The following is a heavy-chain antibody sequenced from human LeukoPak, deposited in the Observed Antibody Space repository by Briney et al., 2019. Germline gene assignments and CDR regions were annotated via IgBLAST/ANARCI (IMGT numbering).Heavy chain of an antibody. CDR3: ATAGATFGGVIAKYYFDY. CDR1: GYTLTELS. CDR2: XXXEDGGT. V-gene: IGHV1-24*01. J-gene: IGHJ4*02. Sequence: GASVKVSCKVSGYTLTELSMHWVRQAPGKGLXXXXXXXXEDGGTIYAQKFQGRVTMTEDTSTDTAYMELSSLRSEDTAVYYCATAGATFGGVIAKYYFDYWGQGTLVTVSS. D-gene: IGHD3-16*02.